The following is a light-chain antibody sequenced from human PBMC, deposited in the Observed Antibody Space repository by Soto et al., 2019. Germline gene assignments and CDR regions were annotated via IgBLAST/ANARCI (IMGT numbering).Light chain of an antibody. CDR3: QQYNSYSPYT. V-gene: IGKV1-5*03. CDR2: KAS. Sequence: DIQMTQSPSTLSASVGDRVTTTCRASQSISSWLAWYQQKPGKAPKLLIYKASSLESGVPSRFSGSGSGTEFTLTISSLQPDDFAIYYCQQYNSYSPYTFGQGTKVDIK. CDR1: QSISSW. J-gene: IGKJ2*01.